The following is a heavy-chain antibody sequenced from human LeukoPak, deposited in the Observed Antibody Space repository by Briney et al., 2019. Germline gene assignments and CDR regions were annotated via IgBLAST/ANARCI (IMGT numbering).Heavy chain of an antibody. Sequence: GSLRLSCAASGFTFSDYYMSWIRQAPGKGLEWVSYISSSGSTIYYADSVKGRFTISRDNAKNSLYLQMNSLRAEDTAVYYCARDGYSYGYRYYYYGMDVWGQGTTVTVSS. CDR1: GFTFSDYY. V-gene: IGHV3-11*01. J-gene: IGHJ6*02. CDR2: ISSSGSTI. D-gene: IGHD5-18*01. CDR3: ARDGYSYGYRYYYYGMDV.